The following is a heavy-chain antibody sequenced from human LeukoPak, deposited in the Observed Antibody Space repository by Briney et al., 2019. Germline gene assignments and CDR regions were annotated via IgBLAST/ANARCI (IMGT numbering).Heavy chain of an antibody. D-gene: IGHD1-26*01. CDR3: ARPRTSSGSYTRGTDAFDI. V-gene: IGHV1-2*04. J-gene: IGHJ3*02. Sequence: ASVKVSCKASGYTFTGYYMHWVRQAPGQGLEWMGWINPNSGGTNYAQKFQGWVTMTRDTSISTAYMELSRLRSDDTAVYYCARPRTSSGSYTRGTDAFDIWGQGTMVTVSS. CDR1: GYTFTGYY. CDR2: INPNSGGT.